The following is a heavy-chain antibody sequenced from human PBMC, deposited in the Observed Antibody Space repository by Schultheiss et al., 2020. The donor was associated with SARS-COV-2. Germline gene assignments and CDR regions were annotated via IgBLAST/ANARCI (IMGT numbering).Heavy chain of an antibody. Sequence: GESLKISCAASGFTFSSYEMNWVRQAPGKGLEWVSYISSSGSTIYYADSVKGRFTISRDNFKNTLYLQMNSLRAEDTAVYYCARAITLELLGLLDYWGQGTLVTVSS. CDR3: ARAITLELLGLLDY. D-gene: IGHD1-7*01. CDR2: ISSSGSTI. CDR1: GFTFSSYE. J-gene: IGHJ4*02. V-gene: IGHV3-48*03.